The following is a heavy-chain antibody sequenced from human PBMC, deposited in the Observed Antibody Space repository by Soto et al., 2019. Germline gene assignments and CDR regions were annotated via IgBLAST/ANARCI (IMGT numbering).Heavy chain of an antibody. CDR1: GGSFSGHS. V-gene: IGHV4-34*01. CDR3: STRAYDTNGYYRFDP. CDR2: INHSGRV. J-gene: IGHJ5*02. D-gene: IGHD3-22*01. Sequence: SETLSLTCAVYGGSFSGHSWTWIRQSPGKGLEWIGDINHSGRVNYSPSPKSRVTISLDTSKNQFSLTLSAVTAADTAMYYCSTRAYDTNGYYRFDPWGQGTLVTVSS.